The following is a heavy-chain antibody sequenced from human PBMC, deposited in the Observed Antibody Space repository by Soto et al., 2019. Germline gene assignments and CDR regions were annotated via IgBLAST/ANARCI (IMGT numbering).Heavy chain of an antibody. CDR3: ARRWGDDFDY. D-gene: IGHD2-21*02. CDR1: GGSISSYY. CDR2: IYYSGRT. J-gene: IGHJ4*02. V-gene: IGHV4-59*08. Sequence: SETLSLTCTVSGGSISSYYWSWIRQPPGKGLKWIGYIYYSGRTNYNPSLKSPVTISVDTSKNQFSLKLSSVTAVYTAVYYCARRWGDDFDYWGQGTLVTVSS.